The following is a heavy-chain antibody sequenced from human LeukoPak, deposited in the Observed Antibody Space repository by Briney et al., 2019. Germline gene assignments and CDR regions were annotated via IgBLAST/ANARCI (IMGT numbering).Heavy chain of an antibody. CDR2: MNPNSGNT. D-gene: IGHD2-15*01. J-gene: IGHJ4*02. V-gene: IGHV1-8*01. CDR3: ARAGDCSGGSCYLIDY. CDR1: GYTFTSYD. Sequence: ASVKVSCKASGYTFTSYDINWVRQATGQGLEWMGWMNPNSGNTGYAQKFQGRVTMTRNTSISTAYMELSSLRSEDTAVYYCARAGDCSGGSCYLIDYWGQGTLVTVSS.